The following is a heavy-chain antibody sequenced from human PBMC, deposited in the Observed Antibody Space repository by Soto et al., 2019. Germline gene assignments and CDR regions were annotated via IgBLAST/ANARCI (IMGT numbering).Heavy chain of an antibody. CDR3: ARVDRYCSGGSCYGYYYYYYMDF. J-gene: IGHJ6*03. CDR2: IYYSGST. D-gene: IGHD2-15*01. CDR1: GGSISSYY. V-gene: IGHV4-59*01. Sequence: SETLSLTCTVSGGSISSYYWSWIRQPPGKGLEWIGYIYYSGSTNYNPSLKSRVTISVDTSKNQFSLKLSSVTAADTAVYYCARVDRYCSGGSCYGYYYYYYMDFWGKGTTVTVSS.